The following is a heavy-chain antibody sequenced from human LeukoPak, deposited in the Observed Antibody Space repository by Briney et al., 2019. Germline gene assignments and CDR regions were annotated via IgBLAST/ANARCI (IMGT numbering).Heavy chain of an antibody. CDR1: GYTFTSYG. Sequence: ASVKVSCKASGYTFTSYGISWVRQAPGQGLEWMGWISAYNGNTNYAQMLQGRVTMTTDTSTSTAYMELRSLRSDDTAVYYCARDALRYFDWLYNEMDVWGKGTTVTVSS. J-gene: IGHJ6*04. CDR2: ISAYNGNT. V-gene: IGHV1-18*01. CDR3: ARDALRYFDWLYNEMDV. D-gene: IGHD3-9*01.